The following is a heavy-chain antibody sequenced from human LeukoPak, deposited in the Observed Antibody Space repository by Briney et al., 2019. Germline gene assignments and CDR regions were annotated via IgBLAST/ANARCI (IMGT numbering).Heavy chain of an antibody. Sequence: KPSETLSLTCTVSGGSISSYYWSWIRQPPGKGLEWIGYIYYSGSTNYNPSLKSRVTISVDTSKNQFSLKLSSVTAADTAVYYCASIPPYSSSWQRGDYWGQGTLVTVSS. D-gene: IGHD6-13*01. V-gene: IGHV4-59*12. CDR2: IYYSGST. J-gene: IGHJ4*02. CDR1: GGSISSYY. CDR3: ASIPPYSSSWQRGDY.